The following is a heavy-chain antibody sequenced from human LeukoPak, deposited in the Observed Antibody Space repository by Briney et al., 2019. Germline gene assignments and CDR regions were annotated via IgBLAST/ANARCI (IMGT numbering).Heavy chain of an antibody. CDR2: IYYSGST. Sequence: PSETLSLTCTVSGGSISSSSYYWGWIRQPPGKGLEWIGSIYYSGSTNYNPSLKSRVTISVDTSKNQFSLKLSSVTAADTAVYYCARAMGLSRYTTFDYWGQGTLVTVSS. J-gene: IGHJ4*02. D-gene: IGHD3-10*01. CDR3: ARAMGLSRYTTFDY. V-gene: IGHV4-39*07. CDR1: GGSISSSSYY.